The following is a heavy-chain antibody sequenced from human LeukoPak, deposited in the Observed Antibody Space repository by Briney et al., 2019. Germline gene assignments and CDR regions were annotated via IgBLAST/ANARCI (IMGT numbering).Heavy chain of an antibody. Sequence: TSETLSLTCTVSGVSISSYYWSWIRQPPGKGLEWIGYIYYSGSTNYNPSLKSRVTISVDTSKNQFSLKLSSVTAADTAVYYCASVLSSYGMDVWGQGTTVTVSS. CDR3: ASVLSSYGMDV. CDR1: GVSISSYY. D-gene: IGHD2-8*01. V-gene: IGHV4-59*01. CDR2: IYYSGST. J-gene: IGHJ6*02.